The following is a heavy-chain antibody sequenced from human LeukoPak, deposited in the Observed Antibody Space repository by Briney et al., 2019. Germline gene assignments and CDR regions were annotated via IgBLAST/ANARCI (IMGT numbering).Heavy chain of an antibody. CDR2: VYTSGST. CDR3: ARDQGGAPPFYYYGMDV. D-gene: IGHD1-26*01. J-gene: IGHJ6*02. V-gene: IGHV4-4*07. CDR1: GGSISGYY. Sequence: SETLSLTCTVSGGSISGYYWSWIRQPAGKGLEWIGRVYTSGSTNYNPSLKSRVTISVDTSKNQFSLKLSSVTAADTAVYYCARDQGGAPPFYYYGMDVWGQGTTVTVSS.